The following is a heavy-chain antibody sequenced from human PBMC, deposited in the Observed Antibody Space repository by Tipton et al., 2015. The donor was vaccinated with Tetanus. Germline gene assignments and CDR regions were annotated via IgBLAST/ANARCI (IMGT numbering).Heavy chain of an antibody. J-gene: IGHJ4*02. V-gene: IGHV3-48*02. CDR1: GFSFRDFG. D-gene: IGHD6-25*01. CDR3: ASGSALDY. CDR2: VSYSSTSI. Sequence: SLRPSCAGSGFSFRDFGMNWVRQAPGKGLEWVSYVSYSSTSIYYAASVKGRFAVSRDNAKNSLYLQMNTLRDDDTAVYYCASGSALDYWGQGTLVTVSS.